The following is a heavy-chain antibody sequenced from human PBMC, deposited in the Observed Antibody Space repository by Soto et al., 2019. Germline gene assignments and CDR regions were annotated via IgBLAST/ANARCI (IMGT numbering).Heavy chain of an antibody. D-gene: IGHD3-9*01. CDR3: ARDYYGLLTGYYNDH. V-gene: IGHV3-74*01. J-gene: IGHJ4*02. CDR2: ISGDGTTI. CDR1: GFPLSSYW. Sequence: EVQLVESGGDSVQPGGYLRLSCAASGFPLSSYWMHWVRHTPGKGLEWVSRISGDGTTIYYADSVTGRFTVSRDNAENTLSLQISGLGAEDTTVYYCARDYYGLLTGYYNDHWGQGNLVSVSS.